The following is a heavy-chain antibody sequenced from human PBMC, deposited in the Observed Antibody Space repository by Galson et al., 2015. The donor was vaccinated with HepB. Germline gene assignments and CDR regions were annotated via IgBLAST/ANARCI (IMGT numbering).Heavy chain of an antibody. CDR1: GFTFSNAW. D-gene: IGHD1-14*01. CDR3: TTSIKGTPESDF. CDR2: SRSKTDGGTI. Sequence: SLRLSCAASGFTFSNAWMSWVRQAPGKGLEWVGRSRSKTDGGTIDYAAPVKGRFTISRDDSKNTMYLEMSSLKSGDTAVYYCTTSIKGTPESDFWGQGTLVSVSS. V-gene: IGHV3-15*01. J-gene: IGHJ4*02.